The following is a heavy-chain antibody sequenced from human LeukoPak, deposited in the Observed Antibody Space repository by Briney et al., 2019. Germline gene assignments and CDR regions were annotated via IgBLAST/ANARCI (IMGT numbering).Heavy chain of an antibody. CDR2: IKQDGSEK. Sequence: QPGGSLRLSCAASGFIFSSYWMSWVRQAPGKGLEWVANIKQDGSEKYYVDSVKGRFTISRDNAKNSLYLQMNSLRAEDTAVYYCARVGAAAFDYWGQGTLVTVSS. CDR1: GFIFSSYW. J-gene: IGHJ4*02. D-gene: IGHD2-2*01. CDR3: ARVGAAAFDY. V-gene: IGHV3-7*01.